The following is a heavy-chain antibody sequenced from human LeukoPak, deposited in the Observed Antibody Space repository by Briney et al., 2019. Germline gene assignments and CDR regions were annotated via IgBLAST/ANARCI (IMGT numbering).Heavy chain of an antibody. Sequence: GGSLRLSCAASGFTFSSYSMNWVRQAPGKGLEWVSSISSGSSYIYYADSVKGRFTISRDNAKNSLYLQMNSLRAEDTAVYYCARGALWFGELLRYPYYGMDVWGKGTTVTVSS. CDR1: GFTFSSYS. CDR3: ARGALWFGELLRYPYYGMDV. V-gene: IGHV3-21*01. J-gene: IGHJ6*04. CDR2: ISSGSSYI. D-gene: IGHD3-10*01.